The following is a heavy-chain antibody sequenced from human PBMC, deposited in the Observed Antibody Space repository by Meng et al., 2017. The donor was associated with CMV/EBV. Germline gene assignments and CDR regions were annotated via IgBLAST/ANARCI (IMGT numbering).Heavy chain of an antibody. V-gene: IGHV3-23*01. J-gene: IGHJ6*02. CDR3: AKWFWSGDDYYGMDV. CDR2: ISGSGGST. D-gene: IGHD3-3*01. CDR1: GFTFSSYA. Sequence: GESLKISCAASGFTFSSYAMSWVRQAPGKGLEWVSAISGSGGSTYYADSVKGRFTISRDNSKNTLYLQMNSLRAEDTAVYYCAKWFWSGDDYYGMDVWGQGITVTVSS.